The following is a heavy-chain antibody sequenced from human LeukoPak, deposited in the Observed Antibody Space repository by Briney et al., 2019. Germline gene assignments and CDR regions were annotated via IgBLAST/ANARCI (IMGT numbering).Heavy chain of an antibody. CDR1: GDSISSGAFY. V-gene: IGHV4-30-2*01. D-gene: IGHD2-21*02. CDR3: AGEGEYGDSYS. Sequence: PSQTLSLTRAVSGDSISSGAFYWNWIRQAPGKGPEWIGNIYRGRTRFNPSLTSRVTISLDMSKSQVSLNLTSVTAADTAIYYCAGEGEYGDSYSWGQGTLVTVSS. J-gene: IGHJ5*02. CDR2: IYRGRT.